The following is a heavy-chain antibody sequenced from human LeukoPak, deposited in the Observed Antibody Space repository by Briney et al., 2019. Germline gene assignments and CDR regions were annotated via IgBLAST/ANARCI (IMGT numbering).Heavy chain of an antibody. V-gene: IGHV4-59*10. CDR2: IYTSGST. Sequence: SETLSLTCAVYGGSFSGYYWSWIRQPPGKGLEWIGCIYTSGSTKYNPSLKSRVTMSVATAKQQFSLKLSSVTAADTAVYYCARDALPLYYDYVWGSYNYYMDVWGKGTTVTVSS. D-gene: IGHD3-16*01. CDR3: ARDALPLYYDYVWGSYNYYMDV. J-gene: IGHJ6*03. CDR1: GGSFSGYY.